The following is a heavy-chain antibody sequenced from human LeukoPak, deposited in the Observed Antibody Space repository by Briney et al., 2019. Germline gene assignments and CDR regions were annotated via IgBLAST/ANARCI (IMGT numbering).Heavy chain of an antibody. D-gene: IGHD6-6*01. J-gene: IGHJ4*02. V-gene: IGHV3-53*01. Sequence: GGSLRLSCVASGITFSNYAVSWVRQAPGKGLEWVSVIYSGGSTYYADSVKGRFTISRDNSKNTLYLQMNSLRAEDTAVYYCARLGYSSSSDSDYWGQGTLVTASS. CDR1: GITFSNYA. CDR2: IYSGGST. CDR3: ARLGYSSSSDSDY.